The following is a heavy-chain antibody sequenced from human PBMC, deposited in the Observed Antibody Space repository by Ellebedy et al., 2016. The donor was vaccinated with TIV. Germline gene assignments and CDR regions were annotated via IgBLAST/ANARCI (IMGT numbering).Heavy chain of an antibody. D-gene: IGHD7-27*01. V-gene: IGHV5-51*01. J-gene: IGHJ4*02. CDR2: IYPCYSDT. Sequence: GESLKISCKASGYSFTSYWIGWVRQMPGKGLVWMAIIYPCYSDTRYSPSFKGQVTISADKSIRTAYLQWSSLKASDTAMYYCARGPRTGDPGGDYWGQGTLVTVSS. CDR3: ARGPRTGDPGGDY. CDR1: GYSFTSYW.